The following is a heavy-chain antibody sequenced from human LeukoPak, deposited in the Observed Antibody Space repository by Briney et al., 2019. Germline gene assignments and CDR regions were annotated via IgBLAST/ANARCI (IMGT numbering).Heavy chain of an antibody. D-gene: IGHD7-27*01. CDR3: ARVACGTGCYYRLDV. CDR2: ISDSGGRP. CDR1: GFTFSNYA. V-gene: IGHV3-23*01. Sequence: GGSLRLSCAASGFTFSNYAMSWVRQAPGKGLEWISAISDSGGRPFYADSVKGRFTVSRDNSRDTLYLQMNSLRAEDAAVYFCARVACGTGCYYRLDVWGQGTTVTVSS. J-gene: IGHJ6*02.